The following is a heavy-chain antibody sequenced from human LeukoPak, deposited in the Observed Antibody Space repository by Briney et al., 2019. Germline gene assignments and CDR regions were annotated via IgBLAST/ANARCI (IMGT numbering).Heavy chain of an antibody. J-gene: IGHJ4*02. D-gene: IGHD6-13*01. CDR1: GFTVSSNY. V-gene: IGHV3-66*04. CDR2: IYSGGST. CDR3: ARQTAAAVDY. Sequence: GGSLRLSCAASGFTVSSNYMGWVRQAPGKGLEWVSVIYSGGSTYYADSVKGRFTISRDNAKNSLYLQMNSLRADDTAVYFCARQTAAAVDYWGQGTLVTVSS.